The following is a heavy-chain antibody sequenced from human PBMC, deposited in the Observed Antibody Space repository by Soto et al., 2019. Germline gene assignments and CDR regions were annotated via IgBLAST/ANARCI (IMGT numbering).Heavy chain of an antibody. CDR1: GGTFSSYA. Sequence: GASVKVSCKASGGTFSSYAISWVRQAPGQGLEWMGGIIPIFGTSNYAQKFQGRVTITADKSTSTAYMELSSLRSEDTAVYYCVGAPAGSFPQGLNYWGQGTLVTVSS. J-gene: IGHJ4*02. CDR3: VGAPAGSFPQGLNY. V-gene: IGHV1-69*06. D-gene: IGHD6-13*01. CDR2: IIPIFGTS.